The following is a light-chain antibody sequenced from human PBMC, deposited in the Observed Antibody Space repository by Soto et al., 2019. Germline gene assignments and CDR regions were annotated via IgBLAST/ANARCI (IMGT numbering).Light chain of an antibody. Sequence: EIVITQYPATLSVAPGERVTFSCRASQGVSRKLAWYQQKPGQAPRLLIYDASKRASGFPARFSGSGSGTDFTLTISSLEPEDFAVYYCQQRSNWPRVTFGQGTRLEIK. CDR1: QGVSRK. V-gene: IGKV3-11*01. CDR2: DAS. J-gene: IGKJ5*01. CDR3: QQRSNWPRVT.